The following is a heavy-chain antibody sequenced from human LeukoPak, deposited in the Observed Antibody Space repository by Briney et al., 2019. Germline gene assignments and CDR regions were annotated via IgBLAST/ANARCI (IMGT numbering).Heavy chain of an antibody. CDR3: AKVDTVALGYFDL. J-gene: IGHJ2*01. Sequence: GGSLRLSCAASGFTFDDYAMHWVRQAPGKGLEWVSGISWNSGSIGYADSVKGRFTISRDNAKNSLYLQMNSLRAEDTALYYCAKVDTVALGYFDLWGRGTLVTVSS. CDR2: ISWNSGSI. CDR1: GFTFDDYA. D-gene: IGHD4-23*01. V-gene: IGHV3-9*01.